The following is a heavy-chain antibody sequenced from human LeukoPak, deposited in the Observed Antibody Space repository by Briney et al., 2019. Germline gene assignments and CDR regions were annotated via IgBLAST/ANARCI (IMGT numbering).Heavy chain of an antibody. CDR2: IYYSGST. V-gene: IGHV4-30-4*01. J-gene: IGHJ6*02. CDR1: GGSISSGDYY. CDR3: ARAPRVVVAAIYGMDV. D-gene: IGHD2-15*01. Sequence: PSETLSLTCTVSGGSISSGDYYWSWIRQPPGKGLEWIGYIYYSGSTYYNPSLKSRVTISVDTSKNQFSPKLSSVTAADTAVYYCARAPRVVVAAIYGMDVWGQGTTVTVSS.